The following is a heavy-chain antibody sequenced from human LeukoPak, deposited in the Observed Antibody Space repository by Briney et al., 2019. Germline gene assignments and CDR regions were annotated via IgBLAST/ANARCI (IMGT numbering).Heavy chain of an antibody. CDR3: ARDIPSRRGCYYMDV. J-gene: IGHJ6*03. CDR1: GFTFSSYE. CDR2: ISSSSSTI. D-gene: IGHD3-10*01. Sequence: GGSLRLSCAASGFTFSSYEMNWVRQAPGKGLGWVSYISSSSSTIYYADSVKGRFTISRDNAKNSLYLQMNSLRAEDTAVYYCARDIPSRRGCYYMDVWGKGTTVTVSS. V-gene: IGHV3-48*01.